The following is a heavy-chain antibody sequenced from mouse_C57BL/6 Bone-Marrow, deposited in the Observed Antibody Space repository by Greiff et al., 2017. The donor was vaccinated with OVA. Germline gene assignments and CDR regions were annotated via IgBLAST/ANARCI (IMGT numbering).Heavy chain of an antibody. V-gene: IGHV1-64*01. CDR2: IHPNSGST. D-gene: IGHD1-1*01. CDR1: GYTFTSYW. CDR3: ARDYGRAFAY. Sequence: QVQLQQPGAELVKPGASVKLSCKASGYTFTSYWMHWVKQRPGQGLEWIGMIHPNSGSTNYNEKFKSKATLTVDKSSSTAYTQLSSLTSEDSAVYYCARDYGRAFAYWGQGTLVTVSA. J-gene: IGHJ3*01.